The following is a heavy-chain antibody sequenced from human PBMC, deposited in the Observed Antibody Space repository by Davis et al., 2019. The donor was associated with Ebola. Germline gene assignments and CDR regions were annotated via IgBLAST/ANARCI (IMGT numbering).Heavy chain of an antibody. J-gene: IGHJ6*04. CDR1: GFTFSSYG. V-gene: IGHV3-30*18. CDR3: AKDIRARAFGVVLDV. Sequence: GGSLRLSCAASGFTFSSYGMHWVRQAPGKGLEWVAVISYDGSNKYYADSVKGRFTISRDNSKNTLYLQMNSLRAEDTAVYYCAKDIRARAFGVVLDVWGKGTTVTVSS. CDR2: ISYDGSNK. D-gene: IGHD3-3*01.